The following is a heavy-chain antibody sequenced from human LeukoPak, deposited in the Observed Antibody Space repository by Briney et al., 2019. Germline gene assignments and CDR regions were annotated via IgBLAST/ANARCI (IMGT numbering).Heavy chain of an antibody. J-gene: IGHJ3*02. CDR2: ISSSGSTI. Sequence: PGGSLRLSCAASGFTFSDYYMSWIRQAPGKGLEWVSYISSSGSTIYYADSVKGRFTISRDNAKNSLYLQMNSLRAEDTAVYYCAKDDYYDSSGYYYGAFDIWGQGTMVTVSS. CDR3: AKDDYYDSSGYYYGAFDI. D-gene: IGHD3-22*01. CDR1: GFTFSDYY. V-gene: IGHV3-11*01.